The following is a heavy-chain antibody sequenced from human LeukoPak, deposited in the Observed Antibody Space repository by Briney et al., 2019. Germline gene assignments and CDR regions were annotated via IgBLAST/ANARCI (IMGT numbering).Heavy chain of an antibody. CDR2: ISGSGGST. CDR1: GFTFSSYA. D-gene: IGHD3-10*01. J-gene: IGHJ5*02. V-gene: IGHV3-23*01. CDR3: AKGLLWFGELGPYNWFDP. Sequence: GGSLRLSCAASGFTFSSYAMSWVRQAPGKGLEWVSAISGSGGSTYYADSVKGRFTISRDNSKNTLYLQMNSLRAEDTAVYYCAKGLLWFGELGPYNWFDPWGQGTLVTVAS.